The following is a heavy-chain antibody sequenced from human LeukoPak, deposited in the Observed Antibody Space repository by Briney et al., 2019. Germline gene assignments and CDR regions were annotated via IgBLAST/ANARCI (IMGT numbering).Heavy chain of an antibody. CDR3: ARSSSWIQLWFAYYYYGMDV. D-gene: IGHD5-18*01. CDR1: GYTFTSYD. CDR2: MNPNSGNT. Sequence: ASVTVSCKASGYTFTSYDINWVRQATGQGLEWMGWMNPNSGNTGYAQKFQGRVTMTRNTSISTAYMELSSLRSEDTAVYYCARSSSWIQLWFAYYYYGMDVWGQGTTVTVSS. J-gene: IGHJ6*02. V-gene: IGHV1-8*01.